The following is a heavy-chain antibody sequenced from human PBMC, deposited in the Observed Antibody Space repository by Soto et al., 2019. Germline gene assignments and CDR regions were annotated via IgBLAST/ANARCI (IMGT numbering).Heavy chain of an antibody. D-gene: IGHD4-17*01. J-gene: IGHJ6*02. CDR2: INPNSGGT. CDR3: ARVRTTVTTSYYYYYGMDV. CDR1: GYTFTGYY. V-gene: IGHV1-2*02. Sequence: ASVKVSCKASGYTFTGYYMHWVRQAPGQGLEWMGWINPNSGGTNYAQKFQGRVTMTRDTSISTAYMELSRLRSDDTAVYYCARVRTTVTTSYYYYYGMDVWGQGTTVTVSS.